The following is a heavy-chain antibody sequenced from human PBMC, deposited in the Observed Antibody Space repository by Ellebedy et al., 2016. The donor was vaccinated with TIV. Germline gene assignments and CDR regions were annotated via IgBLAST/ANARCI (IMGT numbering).Heavy chain of an antibody. CDR1: GYTFTDYY. Sequence: ASVKVSCXESGYTFTDYYIHWVRQAPGQGLEWVGWINPNNGGTKYAQKFQGRVTLTRDTSISTVFMELSSLRSDDTAVYSCARDLGSGRPDYYFDYWGQGTLVTVSS. CDR3: ARDLGSGRPDYYFDY. D-gene: IGHD6-19*01. V-gene: IGHV1-2*02. J-gene: IGHJ4*02. CDR2: INPNNGGT.